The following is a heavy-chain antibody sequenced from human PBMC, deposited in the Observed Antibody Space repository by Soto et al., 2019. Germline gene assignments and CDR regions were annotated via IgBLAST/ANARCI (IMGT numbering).Heavy chain of an antibody. D-gene: IGHD5-18*01. CDR3: ASTWIQLWGYSGMDV. J-gene: IGHJ6*02. CDR2: IYYSGYT. CDR1: GGSISSSSYY. V-gene: IGHV4-39*07. Sequence: PSETLSLTCTVSGGSISSSSYYWGWIRQPPGKGLELIGSIYYSGYTYYNPSLKSRVTISVDTSKNQFSLKLSSVTAADTAVYYCASTWIQLWGYSGMDVWGQGTTVTVSS.